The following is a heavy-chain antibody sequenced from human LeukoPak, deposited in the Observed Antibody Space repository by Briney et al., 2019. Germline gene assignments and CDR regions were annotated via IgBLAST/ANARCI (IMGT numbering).Heavy chain of an antibody. CDR2: ISGSGGST. CDR1: GFTFSSYA. J-gene: IGHJ6*02. V-gene: IGHV3-23*01. D-gene: IGHD5-18*01. CDR3: AKDPGYSYGPAGGMDV. Sequence: GGSLRLSCAASGFTFSSYAMSWVRRAPGKGLEWVSAISGSGGSTYYADSVKGRFTISRDNSKNTLYLQMNSLRAEDTAVYYCAKDPGYSYGPAGGMDVWGQGTTVTVSS.